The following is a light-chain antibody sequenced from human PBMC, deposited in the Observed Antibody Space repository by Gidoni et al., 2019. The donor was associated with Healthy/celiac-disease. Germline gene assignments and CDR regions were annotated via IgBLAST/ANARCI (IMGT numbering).Light chain of an antibody. V-gene: IGLV1-51*02. CDR2: ENN. Sequence: QSVLTQPPSVSAAPGQKVTIPCSGSSSNIGNNYVSCYQQLPGTAPKLLIHENNKRPSGIPDRFSGSKSGTSATLGITGLQTGDEADYYCGTWDSSLSAVVFGGGTKLTVL. CDR1: SSNIGNNY. CDR3: GTWDSSLSAVV. J-gene: IGLJ2*01.